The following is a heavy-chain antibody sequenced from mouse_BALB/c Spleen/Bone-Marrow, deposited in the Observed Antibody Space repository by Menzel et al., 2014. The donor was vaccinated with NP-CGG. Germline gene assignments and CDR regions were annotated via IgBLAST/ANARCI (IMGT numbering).Heavy chain of an antibody. J-gene: IGHJ2*01. CDR3: ARLGYYGYFDY. D-gene: IGHD2-3*01. Sequence: EVQLQQSGGGLVQPGGSLKLSCAASGFDFSRYWMSWVRQAPGKGLEWIGEINPDSSTINYTPPLKDKFIISRDNAKNTLYLQMSKVRSEDTALYYCARLGYYGYFDYWGQGTTLTVSS. CDR1: GFDFSRYW. V-gene: IGHV4-1*02. CDR2: INPDSSTI.